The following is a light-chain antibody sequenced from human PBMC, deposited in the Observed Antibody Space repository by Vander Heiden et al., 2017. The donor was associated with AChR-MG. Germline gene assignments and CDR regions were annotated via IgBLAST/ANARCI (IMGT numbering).Light chain of an antibody. Sequence: QSALTQPRSVSGSPGQSVPVPCTATSSGVGGYPYVAWYQQHPGKVPKLMMYDVTKRPSGVPDRFSGSKSGNTASLTSSGRLPEDEADYYCCSYAGSYTYVVFGGGTKLTVL. J-gene: IGLJ2*01. CDR3: CSYAGSYTYVV. CDR1: SSGVGGYPY. CDR2: DVT. V-gene: IGLV2-11*01.